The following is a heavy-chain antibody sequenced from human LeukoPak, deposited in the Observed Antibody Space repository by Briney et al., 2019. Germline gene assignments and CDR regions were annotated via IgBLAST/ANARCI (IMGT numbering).Heavy chain of an antibody. CDR1: GGTFSSYA. J-gene: IGHJ6*02. CDR2: IIPIFGTA. Sequence: SVKVSCTASGGTFSSYAISWVRQAPGQGLEWMGGIIPIFGTANYAQKFQGRVTITADESTSTAYMELSSLRSEDTAVYYCASSFHGGYCSSTSCYREDVWGQGTTVTVSS. V-gene: IGHV1-69*13. CDR3: ASSFHGGYCSSTSCYREDV. D-gene: IGHD2-2*01.